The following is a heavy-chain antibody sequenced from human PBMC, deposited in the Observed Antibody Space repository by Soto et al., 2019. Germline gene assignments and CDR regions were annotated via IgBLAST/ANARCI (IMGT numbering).Heavy chain of an antibody. CDR2: IYYSGST. J-gene: IGHJ6*02. CDR3: ARARNYYGSGSYYPSYYYYGMDV. D-gene: IGHD3-10*01. CDR1: GGSISSGGYY. Sequence: SETLSLTCTVSGGSISSGGYYWSWIRQHPGKGLEWIGYIYYSGSTYYNPSLKSRVSISVDTSKNQFSLKLSSVTAADTAVYYCARARNYYGSGSYYPSYYYYGMDVWGQGTTVTVSS. V-gene: IGHV4-31*03.